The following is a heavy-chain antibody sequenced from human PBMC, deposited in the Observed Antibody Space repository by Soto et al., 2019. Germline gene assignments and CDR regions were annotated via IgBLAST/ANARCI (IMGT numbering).Heavy chain of an antibody. V-gene: IGHV4-59*01. CDR3: ASQSEGFDA. J-gene: IGHJ5*02. CDR1: GGCIKSYY. CDR2: VYYSGTT. Sequence: SETLSLTCTVSGGCIKSYYWNWIRQPPGKGLEWIGYVYYSGTTNHNPSLNSRVTISVDTSKNQFSLRLSSVTTADTAVYYCASQSEGFDAWGQGALVTVSS.